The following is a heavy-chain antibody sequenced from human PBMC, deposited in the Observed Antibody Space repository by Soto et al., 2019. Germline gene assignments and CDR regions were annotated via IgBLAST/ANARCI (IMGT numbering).Heavy chain of an antibody. CDR1: GNSINNYA. Sequence: ELQLLESGGDLVQPGGSLRLSCAASGNSINNYAMAWVRQAPGKGLEWVSGISNVGASTYYTDSVLGRFTISRDNSKNTVYLEVASLGVEDTALYYCARGLRLGSTSDAFDIWGQGTMVTVSS. J-gene: IGHJ3*02. D-gene: IGHD1-26*01. CDR3: ARGLRLGSTSDAFDI. V-gene: IGHV3-23*01. CDR2: ISNVGAST.